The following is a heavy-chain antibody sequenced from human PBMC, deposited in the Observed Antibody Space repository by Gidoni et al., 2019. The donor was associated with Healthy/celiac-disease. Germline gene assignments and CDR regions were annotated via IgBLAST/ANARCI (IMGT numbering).Heavy chain of an antibody. Sequence: QVQLVQSGAEVKKPGSSVKVSCKASGGTFSSYTLSWVRQAPGQGLEWMGRIIPILGIANYAQKFQGRVTITADKSTSTAYMELSSLRSEDTAVYYCARDSGSYSYYYYGMDVWGQGTTVTVSS. J-gene: IGHJ6*02. D-gene: IGHD1-26*01. CDR2: IIPILGIA. CDR3: ARDSGSYSYYYYGMDV. CDR1: GGTFSSYT. V-gene: IGHV1-69*08.